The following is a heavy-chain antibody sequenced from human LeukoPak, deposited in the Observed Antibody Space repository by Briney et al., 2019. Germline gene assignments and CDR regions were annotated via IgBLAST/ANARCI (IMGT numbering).Heavy chain of an antibody. CDR2: ISGSGGST. CDR1: GFTFSSYA. D-gene: IGHD2-2*01. CDR3: AKDQGDCSSTGRYFACFDY. V-gene: IGHV3-23*01. J-gene: IGHJ4*02. Sequence: GGSLRLSCAASGFTFSSYAMSWVRQAPGKGLEWVSAISGSGGSTYYADSVKGRFTISRDNSKNTLYLQMNSLRAEDTAVYYCAKDQGDCSSTGRYFACFDYWGQGTLVTVSS.